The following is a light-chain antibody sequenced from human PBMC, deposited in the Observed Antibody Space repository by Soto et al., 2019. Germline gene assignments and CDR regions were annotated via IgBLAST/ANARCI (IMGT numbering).Light chain of an antibody. CDR3: QQYGSSGT. CDR2: GAA. V-gene: IGKV3-20*01. J-gene: IGKJ1*01. Sequence: EILLTQSPGTLSLSPGERATLSCRASQTISSDYLAWYQQKPGQAPRLLIFGAATRAADIPDRFSGSGSGTDFTLTISRLEPEDFAVYYCQQYGSSGTFGQGTKVEIK. CDR1: QTISSDY.